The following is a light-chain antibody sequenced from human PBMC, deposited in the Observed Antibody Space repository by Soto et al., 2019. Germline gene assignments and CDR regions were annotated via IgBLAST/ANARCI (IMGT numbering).Light chain of an antibody. Sequence: EIVLTQSPGTLSLSPGERATLSCRASQSINSDYLAWYQQKPGQAPRLLISGASTMATGIPARLSGSGSGTDFTLTVSSLETGDFAVYYCQEYDSSPITFGQGTRLEIK. CDR2: GAS. CDR3: QEYDSSPIT. CDR1: QSINSDY. J-gene: IGKJ5*01. V-gene: IGKV3-20*01.